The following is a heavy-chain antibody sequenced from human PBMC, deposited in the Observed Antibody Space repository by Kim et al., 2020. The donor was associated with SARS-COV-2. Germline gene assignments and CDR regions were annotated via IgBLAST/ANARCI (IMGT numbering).Heavy chain of an antibody. CDR3: AKDHPSRGWPTFDS. V-gene: IGHV3-23*01. J-gene: IGHJ4*02. D-gene: IGHD6-19*01. CDR2: VNNGNNP. Sequence: GGSLRLSCEASGFTFGNYAMSWVRQGPGRGLEWVASVNNGNNPYYANSVKGRFTVSRDNAKNLFYLQMGSLRAEDTALYYCAKDHPSRGWPTFDSWGQET. CDR1: GFTFGNYA.